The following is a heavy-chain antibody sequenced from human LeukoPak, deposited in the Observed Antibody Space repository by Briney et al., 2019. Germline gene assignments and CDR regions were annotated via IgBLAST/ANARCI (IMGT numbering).Heavy chain of an antibody. V-gene: IGHV3-21*04. CDR1: GFTFSSYS. CDR3: AKDGHYQYYFAY. D-gene: IGHD2-2*01. CDR2: ISSSSSYI. J-gene: IGHJ4*02. Sequence: GGSLRLSCAASGFTFSSYSRNLVREAPGRGLGWVSSISSSSSYIYYADSVNGRFTISRDNTRNSLYLQMNRRRAEDAAEYYGAKDGHYQYYFAYWGQATLVTVSS.